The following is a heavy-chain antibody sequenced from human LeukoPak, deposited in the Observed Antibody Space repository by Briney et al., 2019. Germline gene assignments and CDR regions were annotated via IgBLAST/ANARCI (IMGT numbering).Heavy chain of an antibody. Sequence: PGGSLRLSCAASGFTFSSYAMSWVRQAPGKGLEWVSAISGSGGSTYYADSVKGRFTISRDNSKNTLYLQMNSLRAEDTAVYYCAKDPGYYYDSSGYYLDYWGQGTLVTVSS. V-gene: IGHV3-23*01. J-gene: IGHJ4*02. D-gene: IGHD3-22*01. CDR3: AKDPGYYYDSSGYYLDY. CDR1: GFTFSSYA. CDR2: ISGSGGST.